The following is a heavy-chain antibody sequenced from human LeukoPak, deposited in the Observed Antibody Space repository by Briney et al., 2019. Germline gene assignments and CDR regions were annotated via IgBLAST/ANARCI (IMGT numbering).Heavy chain of an antibody. V-gene: IGHV3-23*01. CDR1: RFTFSKYA. Sequence: GGSLRLSCAASRFTFSKYAMNWVRQAPGKGLEWVSTINDSGDNTYYADSVKGRFTISRDNSKNRLYLQMSSLRAEDTAVYYCAQIQGELSSPGGSWGQGTLVTVSS. D-gene: IGHD3-16*02. CDR2: INDSGDNT. CDR3: AQIQGELSSPGGS. J-gene: IGHJ5*02.